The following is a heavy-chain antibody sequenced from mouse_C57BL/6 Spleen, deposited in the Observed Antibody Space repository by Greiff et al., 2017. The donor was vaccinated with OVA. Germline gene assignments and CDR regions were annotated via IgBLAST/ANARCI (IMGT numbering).Heavy chain of an antibody. CDR1: GYAFSSSW. CDR2: IYPGDGDT. Sequence: QVQLKESGPELVKPGASVKISCKASGYAFSSSWMNWVKQRPGKGLEWIGRIYPGDGDTNYNGKFKGKATLTADKSSSTAYMQLSSLTSEDSAVYFCARSQLYYLDYWGQGTTLTVSS. V-gene: IGHV1-82*01. J-gene: IGHJ2*01. D-gene: IGHD2-3*01. CDR3: ARSQLYYLDY.